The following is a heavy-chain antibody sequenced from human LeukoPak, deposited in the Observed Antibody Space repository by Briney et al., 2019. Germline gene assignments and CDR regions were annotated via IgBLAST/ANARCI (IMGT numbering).Heavy chain of an antibody. D-gene: IGHD1-1*01. CDR1: GFTFSSFD. CDR2: IGTASDT. CDR3: ARGPPRGKYYYMDV. V-gene: IGHV3-13*01. Sequence: GGSLRLSCAASGFTFSSFDMHWVRQPTGQGLEGVSTIGTASDTYYPGSVEGRFTLSRDNAKNSLYLQMNSLTAGDTAVYYCARGPPRGKYYYMDVWGKGTTVTVSS. J-gene: IGHJ6*03.